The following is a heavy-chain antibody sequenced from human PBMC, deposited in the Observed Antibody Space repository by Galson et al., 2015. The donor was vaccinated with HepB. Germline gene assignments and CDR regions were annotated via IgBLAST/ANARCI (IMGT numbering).Heavy chain of an antibody. J-gene: IGHJ4*02. Sequence: SVKVSCKASGGTFSSYTISWVRQAPGQGLEWMGRIIPILGIANYAQKFQGRVTITADKSTSTAYMELSSLRSEDTAVYYCVHNSRDDFWSGYFDYWGQGTLVTVTS. CDR2: IIPILGIA. V-gene: IGHV1-69*02. CDR1: GGTFSSYT. CDR3: VHNSRDDFWSGYFDY. D-gene: IGHD3-3*01.